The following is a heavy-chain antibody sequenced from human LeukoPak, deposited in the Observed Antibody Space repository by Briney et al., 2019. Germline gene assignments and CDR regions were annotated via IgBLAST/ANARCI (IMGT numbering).Heavy chain of an antibody. V-gene: IGHV4-39*07. CDR1: GGSISSSSYY. Sequence: SETLSLTCTVSGGSISSSSYYWGWIRQPPGKGLEWIGSIYYSGSTNYNPSLKSRVTISVDTSKNQFSLKLSSVTAADTAVYYCARHPELPLAFDYWGQGTLVTVSS. J-gene: IGHJ4*02. D-gene: IGHD1-26*01. CDR2: IYYSGST. CDR3: ARHPELPLAFDY.